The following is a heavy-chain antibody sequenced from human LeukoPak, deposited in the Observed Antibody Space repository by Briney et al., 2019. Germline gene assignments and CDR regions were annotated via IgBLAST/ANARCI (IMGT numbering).Heavy chain of an antibody. CDR2: ISGSGGST. J-gene: IGHJ4*02. D-gene: IGHD3-10*01. CDR1: GFTFSSYA. CDR3: ARGEVRGTGGDY. Sequence: GGSLRLSCAASGFTFSSYAMSWVRQAPGKGLEWVSAISGSGGSTYYADSVKGRFTISRDNSKNTLYLQMNSLRAEDTAVYYCARGEVRGTGGDYWGQGTLVTVSS. V-gene: IGHV3-23*01.